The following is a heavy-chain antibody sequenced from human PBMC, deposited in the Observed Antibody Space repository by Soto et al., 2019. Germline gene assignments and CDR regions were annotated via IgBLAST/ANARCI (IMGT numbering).Heavy chain of an antibody. D-gene: IGHD2-2*01. CDR3: ARDSRKGAYFDY. Sequence: EVQLVESGGGLVQPGGSQRLSCAASGFTFSDHYMDWVRQAPGKGLEWVGRIRNKANSYTTDYAAAGKGRFTISRDESKDSLYLQMNSLKTEDTAIYYCARDSRKGAYFDYWGHGTLATVSS. CDR1: GFTFSDHY. J-gene: IGHJ4*01. V-gene: IGHV3-72*01. CDR2: IRNKANSYTT.